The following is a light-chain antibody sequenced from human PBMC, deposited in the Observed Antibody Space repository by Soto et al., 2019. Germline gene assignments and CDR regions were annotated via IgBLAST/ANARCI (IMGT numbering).Light chain of an antibody. V-gene: IGLV2-23*01. CDR3: CSYAGSSTWV. J-gene: IGLJ1*01. CDR1: SSDVGSYNL. CDR2: EAS. Sequence: QSALTQPASVSGSPGQSITISCTGTSSDVGSYNLVSWYQQHPGKVPKIMIYEASKRPSGAPTRFSGSKSGNTAALTISGLQAEDEADYYCCSYAGSSTWVFGTGTKLTVL.